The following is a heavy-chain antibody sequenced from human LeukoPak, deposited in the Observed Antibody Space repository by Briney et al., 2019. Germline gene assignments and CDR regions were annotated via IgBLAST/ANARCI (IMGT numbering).Heavy chain of an antibody. Sequence: SETLSLTCAVYGGSFSGYYWSWIRQPPGKGLEWIGEINHSGSTNYNPSLKSRVTISVDTSKNQFSLKLSSVTAADTAVYYCVRGAIVVVVAATLRYYYYYMDVWGKGTTVTVSS. V-gene: IGHV4-34*01. CDR3: VRGAIVVVVAATLRYYYYYMDV. CDR2: INHSGST. D-gene: IGHD2-15*01. J-gene: IGHJ6*03. CDR1: GGSFSGYY.